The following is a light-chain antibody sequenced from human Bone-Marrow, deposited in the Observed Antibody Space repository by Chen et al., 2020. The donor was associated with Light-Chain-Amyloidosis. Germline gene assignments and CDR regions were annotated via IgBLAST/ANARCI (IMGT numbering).Light chain of an antibody. Sequence: SYELTQSTSVSVSPGQTASITCSGDKLCSKYVFWYQQKPGQAPVMVIYQTTKRPSGIPERFAGSISGNAATLTISGTQAMDEGDYYCQVWDSSIVGFGGGTKLTVL. J-gene: IGLJ3*02. CDR2: QTT. V-gene: IGLV3-1*01. CDR1: KLCSKY. CDR3: QVWDSSIVG.